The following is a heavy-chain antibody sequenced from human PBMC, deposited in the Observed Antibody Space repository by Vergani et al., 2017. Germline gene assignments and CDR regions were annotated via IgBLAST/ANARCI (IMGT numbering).Heavy chain of an antibody. CDR2: INPNSGGT. Sequence: QVQLVQSGAEVKEPGASVKVSCKASGSTFTGYYMHWVRQAPGKGLEWMGRINPNSGGTNYPQKFHGRVTMTRDTSISTAYMELSRLRADDTAVYYCARSTPYDFSVMDVWGKGTTVTVPS. D-gene: IGHD3-3*01. V-gene: IGHV1-2*06. J-gene: IGHJ6*03. CDR1: GSTFTGYY. CDR3: ARSTPYDFSVMDV.